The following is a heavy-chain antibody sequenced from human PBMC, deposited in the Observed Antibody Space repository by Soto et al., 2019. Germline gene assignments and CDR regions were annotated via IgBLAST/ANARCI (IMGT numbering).Heavy chain of an antibody. Sequence: GASVKVSCKXSGGTFSSYAISWVRQAPVQGLEWMGGIIPIFGTANYAQKFQGRVTITADESTSTAYMEPSSLRSEDTAVYYCARALYSSRWGAYYYGMDVWGQGTTVTVS. D-gene: IGHD6-13*01. CDR2: IIPIFGTA. CDR3: ARALYSSRWGAYYYGMDV. V-gene: IGHV1-69*13. CDR1: GGTFSSYA. J-gene: IGHJ6*02.